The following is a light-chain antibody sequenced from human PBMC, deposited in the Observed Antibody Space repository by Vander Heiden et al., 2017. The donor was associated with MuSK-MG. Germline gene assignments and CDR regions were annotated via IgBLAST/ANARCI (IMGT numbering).Light chain of an antibody. V-gene: IGKV1-39*01. CDR1: QSISNY. CDR3: QQSVSSPPWT. J-gene: IGKJ1*01. CDR2: GAS. Sequence: DIQMTQSPSSLSASVGDRVTITCRASQSISNYLSWYQQKPGQAPKLLIYGASTLQSGVPSRFSGSGSGTDFTLTITSLQPEDFAPYYCQQSVSSPPWTFGQGTKVEFK.